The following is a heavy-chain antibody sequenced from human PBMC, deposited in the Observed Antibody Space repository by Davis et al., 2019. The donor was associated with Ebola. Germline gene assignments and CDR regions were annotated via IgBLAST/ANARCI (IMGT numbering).Heavy chain of an antibody. V-gene: IGHV1-18*01. Sequence: ASVKVSCKASGYTFTSYGINWVRQAPGQGLEWMGWISGNNGNTNYAQKLQGRVTLTTDTFTSTAYMELRSLGSDDTAVYYCARSKQNYYDSTGYYYALNWFDPWGHGTLVTVSS. CDR2: ISGNNGNT. CDR3: ARSKQNYYDSTGYYYALNWFDP. CDR1: GYTFTSYG. D-gene: IGHD3-22*01. J-gene: IGHJ5*02.